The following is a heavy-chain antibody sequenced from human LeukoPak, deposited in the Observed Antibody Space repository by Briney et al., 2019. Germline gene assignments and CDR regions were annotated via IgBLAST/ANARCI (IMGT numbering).Heavy chain of an antibody. CDR2: MNPNSGNT. Sequence: ASVKVSCKASGYTFTSYDINWVRQATGQGLEWMGWMNPNSGNTGYAQKFQGRVTMTRNTSISTAYMELGSLRSEDTAVYYCARARSSGWDFDYWGQGTLVTVSS. D-gene: IGHD6-19*01. CDR3: ARARSSGWDFDY. CDR1: GYTFTSYD. J-gene: IGHJ4*02. V-gene: IGHV1-8*01.